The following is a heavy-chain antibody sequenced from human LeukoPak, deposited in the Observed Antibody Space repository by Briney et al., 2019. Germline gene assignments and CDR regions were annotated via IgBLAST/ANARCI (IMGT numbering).Heavy chain of an antibody. Sequence: GGSLRLSCAASGFTFSSYAMSWVRQAPGKGLEWDSAISGSGGSTYYADSVKGRFTISRDNSKNTLYLQMNSLRAEDTAVYYCAKAGQQLVPYYGMDVWGQGTTVTVSS. J-gene: IGHJ6*02. CDR3: AKAGQQLVPYYGMDV. D-gene: IGHD6-13*01. CDR1: GFTFSSYA. V-gene: IGHV3-23*01. CDR2: ISGSGGST.